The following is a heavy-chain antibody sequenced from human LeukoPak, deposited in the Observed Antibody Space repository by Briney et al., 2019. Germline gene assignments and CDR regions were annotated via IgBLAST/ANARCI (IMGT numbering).Heavy chain of an antibody. D-gene: IGHD3-10*01. CDR2: ISYSGST. J-gene: IGHJ4*02. Sequence: SETLSLTCTVSGGSISRYYWSWIRQHPGKGLEWIGYISYSGSTTYNSSLKSRVTISLDTSQNQFSLKLTSVTPADTAVYYCAKTAKYYYGSETYYFFEYWGQGTLVTVSS. V-gene: IGHV4-59*01. CDR1: GGSISRYY. CDR3: AKTAKYYYGSETYYFFEY.